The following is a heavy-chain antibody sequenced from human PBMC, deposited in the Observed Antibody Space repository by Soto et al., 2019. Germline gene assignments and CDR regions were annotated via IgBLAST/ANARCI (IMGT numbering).Heavy chain of an antibody. Sequence: GASVKVSCKASGFTFTSSAGQWVRQARGQRLEWIGWIVVGSGNTNYAQKFQERVTITRDMSTSTAYMELSSLRSEDTAVYYCARDRGRPDLRDTHYYDSSDLDYGMDVWGQGTTVTVSS. D-gene: IGHD3-22*01. CDR1: GFTFTSSA. CDR2: IVVGSGNT. J-gene: IGHJ6*02. CDR3: ARDRGRPDLRDTHYYDSSDLDYGMDV. V-gene: IGHV1-58*01.